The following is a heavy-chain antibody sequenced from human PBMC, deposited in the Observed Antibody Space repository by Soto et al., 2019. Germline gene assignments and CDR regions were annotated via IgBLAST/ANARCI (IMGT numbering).Heavy chain of an antibody. J-gene: IGHJ6*02. Sequence: QVQLVPSGAEVKKPGSSVKVSCKASGDTFSSYAISWLRQSPGQGLEWMGGIIPIFGTANYAQKFQGRVTITADESTSTAYRALSSLRSEDTAVYYCARDGSGSRSRASPMDVWGQGTKVTGSS. CDR3: ARDGSGSRSRASPMDV. D-gene: IGHD3-22*01. V-gene: IGHV1-69*01. CDR1: GDTFSSYA. CDR2: IIPIFGTA.